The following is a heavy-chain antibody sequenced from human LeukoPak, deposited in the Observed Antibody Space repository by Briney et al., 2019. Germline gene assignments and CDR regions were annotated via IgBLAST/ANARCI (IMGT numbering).Heavy chain of an antibody. Sequence: ASVKVSCKAPGYTFTGYYIHWVRQAPGQGLEWMGFINPNSGGTNYAQKFQGRVTMTRDTSISTAYMELSRLRSDDTAVYYCIAAATVDYWGQGTLVTVSS. CDR3: IAAATVDY. V-gene: IGHV1-2*02. CDR2: INPNSGGT. D-gene: IGHD6-13*01. J-gene: IGHJ4*02. CDR1: GYTFTGYY.